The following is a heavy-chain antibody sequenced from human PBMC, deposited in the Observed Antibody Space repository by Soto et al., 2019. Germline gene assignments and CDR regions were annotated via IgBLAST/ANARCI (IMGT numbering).Heavy chain of an antibody. CDR3: ATKSYYYDTTGPLYAFDI. CDR2: ITDSGGDT. Sequence: GGSLRLSCVASGFTFSSSAMTWVRQAPGQGLKWVSAITDSGGDTYYADSVKGRFTISRDNSKNTLYLQMNRLRAEDTAEYYCATKSYYYDTTGPLYAFDIWGQGTVVTVSS. CDR1: GFTFSSSA. D-gene: IGHD3-22*01. J-gene: IGHJ3*02. V-gene: IGHV3-23*01.